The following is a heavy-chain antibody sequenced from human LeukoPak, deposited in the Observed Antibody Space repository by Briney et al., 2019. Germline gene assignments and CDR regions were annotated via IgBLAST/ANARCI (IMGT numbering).Heavy chain of an antibody. J-gene: IGHJ6*03. CDR2: IKEDGSEK. CDR3: ARARYMDV. CDR1: GFMFSSYW. Sequence: GGSLRLSCAASGFMFSSYWMSWVRQAPGKGLEWVADIKEDGSEKYYVDSVKGRFTISRDNAKNSLYLQMNSLRAEDTAVYYCARARYMDVWGKGTTVTISS. V-gene: IGHV3-7*01.